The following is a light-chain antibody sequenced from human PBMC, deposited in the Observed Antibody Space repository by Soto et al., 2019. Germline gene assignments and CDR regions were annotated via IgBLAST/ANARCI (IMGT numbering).Light chain of an antibody. CDR2: EVS. V-gene: IGLV2-14*01. Sequence: TQPASFCVSPGESITLSCTGTSSDVGGYDYVSWYQKQPGEVPKLIIFEVSSRPACISNRFSASKSANTASLTISGPQAEDEADYYCRSYTTSSSFVFGTGPKLT. CDR3: RSYTTSSSFV. CDR1: SSDVGGYDY. J-gene: IGLJ1*01.